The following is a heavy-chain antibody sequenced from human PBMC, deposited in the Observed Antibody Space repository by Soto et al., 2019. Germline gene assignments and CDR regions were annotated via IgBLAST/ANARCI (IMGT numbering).Heavy chain of an antibody. CDR3: ARREAVAGYFDY. Sequence: PGESLKISCQASGYSFTTYWISWVRQMPGKGLECMGRIDPTDSYTDYGPSFEGHVTMSVDRSINTAYLQWSSLKTSDTAIYYCARREAVAGYFDYWGQGTLVTVSS. J-gene: IGHJ4*02. CDR1: GYSFTTYW. V-gene: IGHV5-10-1*01. D-gene: IGHD6-19*01. CDR2: IDPTDSYT.